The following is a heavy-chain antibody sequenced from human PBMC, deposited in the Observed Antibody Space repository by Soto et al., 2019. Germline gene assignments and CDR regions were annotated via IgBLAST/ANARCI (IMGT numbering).Heavy chain of an antibody. CDR3: ARDLAVHHYYYYGMDV. Sequence: SQTLSLTCAISGNSVSSNSAAWNWIRQSPSRGLEWLGRTYYRSKWYNDYAVSVKSRITINPDTSKNQFSLQLNSVTPEDTAVYYCARDLAVHHYYYYGMDVWGQGTTVTVSS. D-gene: IGHD6-19*01. CDR2: TYYRSKWYN. J-gene: IGHJ6*02. V-gene: IGHV6-1*01. CDR1: GNSVSSNSAA.